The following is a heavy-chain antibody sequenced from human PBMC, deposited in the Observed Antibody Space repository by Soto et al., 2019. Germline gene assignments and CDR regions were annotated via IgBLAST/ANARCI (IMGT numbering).Heavy chain of an antibody. CDR3: ARGGEKDWGPLSYYYYGMDV. J-gene: IGHJ6*02. CDR2: FDPEDGET. V-gene: IGHV1-24*01. D-gene: IGHD7-27*01. CDR1: GYTLTELS. Sequence: ASVKVSCKVSGYTLTELSMHWVRQAPGKGLEWMGGFDPEDGETIYAQKFQGRVTMTEDTSTDTAYMELSSLRSEDTAVYYCARGGEKDWGPLSYYYYGMDVWGQGTTVTVSS.